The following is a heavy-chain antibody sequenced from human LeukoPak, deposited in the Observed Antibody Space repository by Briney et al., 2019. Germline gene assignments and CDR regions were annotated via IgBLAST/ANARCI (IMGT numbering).Heavy chain of an antibody. V-gene: IGHV4-59*01. Sequence: SETLSLTCTVSGGSISSYYWSWIRQPPGKGLEWIGYIYYSGSTNYNPSLKSRVTISVDTSKNQFSLKLSSVTAADTAVYYCARGAYHYYFDYWGQGTLVTVSS. D-gene: IGHD2-2*01. J-gene: IGHJ4*02. CDR2: IYYSGST. CDR3: ARGAYHYYFDY. CDR1: GGSISSYY.